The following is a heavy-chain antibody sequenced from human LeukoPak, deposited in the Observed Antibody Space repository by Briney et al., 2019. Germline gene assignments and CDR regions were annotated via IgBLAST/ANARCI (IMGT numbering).Heavy chain of an antibody. CDR1: GYTFTSYD. CDR2: MNPNSGNT. Sequence: ASVKVSCKASGYTFTSYDINWVRQATGQGLEWMGWMNPNSGNTGYAQKFQGRVTITRNNSISTAYMQLSSLRSEDTAVYYCARRPRFGRGYYRTHWFDPWGQGTLVTVSS. V-gene: IGHV1-8*03. D-gene: IGHD3-22*01. CDR3: ARRPRFGRGYYRTHWFDP. J-gene: IGHJ5*02.